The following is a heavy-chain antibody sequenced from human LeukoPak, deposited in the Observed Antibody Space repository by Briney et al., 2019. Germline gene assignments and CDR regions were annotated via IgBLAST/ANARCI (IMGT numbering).Heavy chain of an antibody. J-gene: IGHJ4*02. Sequence: SETLSLTCAVYGGSFSGYYWSWIRQPPGKGLEWIGEINHSGSTNYNPSLKSRVTISVDTSKNQFSLKLSSVTAADTAVYYCARGQGQRMPLGYGYWGQGTLVTISS. CDR3: ARGQGQRMPLGYGY. D-gene: IGHD5-18*01. V-gene: IGHV4-34*01. CDR2: INHSGST. CDR1: GGSFSGYY.